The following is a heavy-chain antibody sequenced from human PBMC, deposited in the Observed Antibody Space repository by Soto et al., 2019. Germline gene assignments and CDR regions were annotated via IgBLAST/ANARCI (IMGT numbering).Heavy chain of an antibody. D-gene: IGHD3-3*01. J-gene: IGHJ4*02. Sequence: EVQLLESGGGLGQPGGSLRLSCAASGFTFSSYAMSWVRQAPGKGLEWVSAISGSGGSTYYADSVKGRFTISRDNSKNTLYLQMNSLRAEDTAVYYCAKARLEWLLYGYFDYWGQGTLVTVSS. CDR3: AKARLEWLLYGYFDY. CDR1: GFTFSSYA. V-gene: IGHV3-23*01. CDR2: ISGSGGST.